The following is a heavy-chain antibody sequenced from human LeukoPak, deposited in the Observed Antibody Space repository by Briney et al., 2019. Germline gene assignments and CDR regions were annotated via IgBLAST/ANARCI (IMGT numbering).Heavy chain of an antibody. CDR2: IYYSGST. Sequence: PSQTLSLTCAVSGGSIISGDYYWSWIRQPPGKGLEWIGSIYYSGSTYYNPSLKSRVTISVDTSKNQFSLKLSSVTAADTAVYYCAARVGYCSSTSCPDYWGQGTLVTVSS. CDR1: GGSIISGDYY. CDR3: AARVGYCSSTSCPDY. J-gene: IGHJ4*02. D-gene: IGHD2-2*01. V-gene: IGHV4-30-2*03.